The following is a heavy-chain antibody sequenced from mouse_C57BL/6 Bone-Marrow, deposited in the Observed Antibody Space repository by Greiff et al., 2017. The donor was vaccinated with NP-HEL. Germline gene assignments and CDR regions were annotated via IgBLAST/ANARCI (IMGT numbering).Heavy chain of an antibody. D-gene: IGHD1-1*01. Sequence: VNLVESGAELVKPGASVKISCKASGYAFSSYWMNWVKERPGKGLEWIGQIYPGDGDTKYNGKFKGKATLTADKSSSTAYMQVSSLTSEDSAVYFGARGDYGSSRFGYAMDYWGQGTSVTVSS. V-gene: IGHV1-80*01. CDR3: ARGDYGSSRFGYAMDY. CDR2: IYPGDGDT. J-gene: IGHJ4*01. CDR1: GYAFSSYW.